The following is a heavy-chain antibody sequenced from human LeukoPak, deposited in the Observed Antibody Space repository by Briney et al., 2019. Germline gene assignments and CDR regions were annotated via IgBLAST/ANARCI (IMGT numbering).Heavy chain of an antibody. V-gene: IGHV3-49*04. CDR2: IRSNTYGGTT. J-gene: IGHJ5*02. Sequence: HPGGSLRLSCTGFGFTFGDYAMGWVRQAPGKGLEWVGFIRSNTYGGTTEYAASVKGRFTISRDDSNSITYLQMNSLKTEDTAVYYCTRPDGGRDPPIDPWGQGTLVTVSS. CDR3: TRPDGGRDPPIDP. CDR1: GFTFGDYA. D-gene: IGHD3-10*01.